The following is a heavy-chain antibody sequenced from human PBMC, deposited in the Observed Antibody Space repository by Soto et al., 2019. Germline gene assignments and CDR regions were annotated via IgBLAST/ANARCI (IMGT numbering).Heavy chain of an antibody. CDR1: GGTFSSYS. V-gene: IGHV1-69*13. D-gene: IGHD3-16*02. Sequence: SVKVSCKASGGTFSSYSISWVRQSPGQGLEWMGGIIPIFGTANYAQKFQGRVTITADESTSTAYMELSSLRSEDTAVYYCARDGGVITEPSSTGWGQGTLVTVSS. CDR2: IIPIFGTA. CDR3: ARDGGVITEPSSTG. J-gene: IGHJ4*02.